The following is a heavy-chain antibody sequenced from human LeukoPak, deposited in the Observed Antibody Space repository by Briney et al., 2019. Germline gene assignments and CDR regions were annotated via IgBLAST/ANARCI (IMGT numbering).Heavy chain of an antibody. J-gene: IGHJ4*02. Sequence: PGGSLRLSCVASGFTFSFYNMNWVRQAPGKGLEWLAYITSSSSIIYYADSVKGRFSISRDNAKNSLYLQMDSLRDEDTAVYYCLRGAGGDQSHWGQGTLVTVSS. D-gene: IGHD4-17*01. CDR3: LRGAGGDQSH. V-gene: IGHV3-48*02. CDR2: ITSSSSII. CDR1: GFTFSFYN.